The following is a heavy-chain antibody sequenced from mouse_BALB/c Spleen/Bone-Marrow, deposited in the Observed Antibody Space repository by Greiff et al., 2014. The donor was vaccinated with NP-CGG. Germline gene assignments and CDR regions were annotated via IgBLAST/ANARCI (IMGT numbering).Heavy chain of an antibody. CDR1: GYTFTSYW. CDR3: ARDSITTVVATDY. V-gene: IGHV1-69*02. Sequence: QVQLQQSRAELVKPGASVKLSCKASGYTFTSYWMHWVKQRPGQGLEWIGEIDPSDSYTNYNQKFKGKATLTVDKSSSTAYMQLSSLTSEDSAVYYCARDSITTVVATDYWGQGTTLTVSS. CDR2: IDPSDSYT. J-gene: IGHJ2*01. D-gene: IGHD1-1*01.